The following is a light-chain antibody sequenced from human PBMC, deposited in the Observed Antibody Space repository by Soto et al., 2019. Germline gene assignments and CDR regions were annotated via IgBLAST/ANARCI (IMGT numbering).Light chain of an antibody. CDR1: QDIRNY. Sequence: AIQLTQSPSSLSASVGDRVTVTCRASQDIRNYLAWYQQKPGKAPKLLICDASTLYSGVPSRFSGSGSGTDFTLTISGLQPEDFAAYYCQHYNTYSGTFGQGTKVDIK. J-gene: IGKJ1*01. CDR3: QHYNTYSGT. CDR2: DAS. V-gene: IGKV1-13*02.